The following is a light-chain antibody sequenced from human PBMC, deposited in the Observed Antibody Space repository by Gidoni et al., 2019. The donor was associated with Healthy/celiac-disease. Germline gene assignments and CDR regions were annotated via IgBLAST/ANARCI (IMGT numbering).Light chain of an antibody. Sequence: EIVLTQSPATLSLSPGERATLSCRASQSVSSYLAWYQQKPGQAPRLPIYDASTRAPGIPARFSGSGSGTDFTLTISSLEPEDFAVYYCQQRSNWPPVFGQGTKLEIK. V-gene: IGKV3-11*01. CDR3: QQRSNWPPV. CDR2: DAS. CDR1: QSVSSY. J-gene: IGKJ2*01.